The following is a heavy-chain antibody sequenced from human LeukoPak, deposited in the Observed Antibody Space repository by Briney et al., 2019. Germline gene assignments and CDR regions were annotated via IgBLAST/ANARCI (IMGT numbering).Heavy chain of an antibody. D-gene: IGHD6-19*01. CDR1: GFTFSSYG. CDR2: IWYDGSNK. CDR3: ARSGKSSGWSSPFDY. J-gene: IGHJ4*02. V-gene: IGHV3-33*01. Sequence: PGGSLRLSCAASGFTFSSYGMHWVRQAPGKGLEWVAVIWYDGSNKYYADSVKGRFTISRDNSKNTLYLQMNSLRAEDTAVYYCARSGKSSGWSSPFDYWGQGTLVTVSS.